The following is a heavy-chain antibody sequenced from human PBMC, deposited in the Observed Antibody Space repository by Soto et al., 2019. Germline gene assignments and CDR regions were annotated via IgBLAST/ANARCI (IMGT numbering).Heavy chain of an antibody. Sequence: ASVKVSCKASGYTFTSYAMHWVRQAPGQRLEWMGWISAGNGNTKYSQKFQGRVTITTDKSTSTAYMELSSLRSEDTAVYYCARGAVVAANNWFDPWGQGTLVTVSS. CDR1: GYTFTSYA. J-gene: IGHJ5*02. CDR3: ARGAVVAANNWFDP. V-gene: IGHV1-3*01. CDR2: ISAGNGNT. D-gene: IGHD2-15*01.